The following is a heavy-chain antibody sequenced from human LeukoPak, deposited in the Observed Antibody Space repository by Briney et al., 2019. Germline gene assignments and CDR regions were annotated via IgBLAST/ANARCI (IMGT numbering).Heavy chain of an antibody. CDR3: AREDLAYCGGDCSPGYDAFDI. Sequence: GGSLRLSCAASGFTFSSYAMSWVRQAPGKGLEWVSAISGSGGSTYYADSVKGRFTISRDNSKNTLYLQMNSLRAEDTAVYYCAREDLAYCGGDCSPGYDAFDIWGQGTMVTVSS. CDR1: GFTFSSYA. J-gene: IGHJ3*02. D-gene: IGHD2-21*02. CDR2: ISGSGGST. V-gene: IGHV3-23*01.